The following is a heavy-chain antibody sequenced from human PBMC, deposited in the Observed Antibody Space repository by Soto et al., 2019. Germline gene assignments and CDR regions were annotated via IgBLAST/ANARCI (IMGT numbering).Heavy chain of an antibody. CDR3: ARPYESAGCYYGFDY. CDR2: IHYGGTT. J-gene: IGHJ4*02. CDR1: GVAIDSSRYY. V-gene: IGHV4-39*01. D-gene: IGHD3-22*01. Sequence: QLQVQESGPGLVKHSETLAPTCTVSGVAIDSSRYYWGWIRQPLGKGLECIGNIHYGGTTYYNPTLKIRVIISVNTSKTPFTLRLNLGTAADTAVYYCARPYESAGCYYGFDYWGQGTPVTVSS.